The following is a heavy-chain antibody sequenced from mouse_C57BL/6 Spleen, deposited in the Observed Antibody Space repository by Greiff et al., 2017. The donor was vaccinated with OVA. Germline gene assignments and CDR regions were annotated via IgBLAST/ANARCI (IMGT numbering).Heavy chain of an antibody. D-gene: IGHD1-1*01. CDR3: ARDVYYGSSFLDY. J-gene: IGHJ2*01. V-gene: IGHV1-80*01. Sequence: VQRVESGAELVKPGASVKISCKASGYAFSSYWMNWVKQRPGKGLEWIGQIYPGDGDTNYNGKFKGKATLTADKSSSTAYMQLSSLTSEDAAVYFCARDVYYGSSFLDYWGQGTTLTVSS. CDR1: GYAFSSYW. CDR2: IYPGDGDT.